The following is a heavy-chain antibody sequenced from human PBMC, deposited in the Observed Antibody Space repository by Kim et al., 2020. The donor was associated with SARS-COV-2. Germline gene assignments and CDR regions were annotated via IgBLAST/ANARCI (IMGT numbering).Heavy chain of an antibody. D-gene: IGHD3-10*01. J-gene: IGHJ5*02. CDR3: ARQIGSGWFDP. Sequence: RYSPSFQGQVTISADKSISTAYLQWSSLKASDTAMYYCARQIGSGWFDPWGQGTLVTVSS. V-gene: IGHV5-51*01.